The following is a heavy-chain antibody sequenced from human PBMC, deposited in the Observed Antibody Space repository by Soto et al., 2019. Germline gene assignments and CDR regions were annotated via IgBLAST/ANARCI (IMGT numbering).Heavy chain of an antibody. CDR1: GFTFSSYG. CDR2: IWYDGSNK. CDR3: ARDSGEDTAMVDY. J-gene: IGHJ4*02. V-gene: IGHV3-33*01. Sequence: QVQLVESGGGVVQPGRSLRLSCAASGFTFSSYGMNWVRQAPGKGLEWVAVIWYDGSNKYYADSVKGRFTISRDNSKNTLYLQMNSLRAEDTAVYYCARDSGEDTAMVDYWGQGTLVTVSS. D-gene: IGHD5-18*01.